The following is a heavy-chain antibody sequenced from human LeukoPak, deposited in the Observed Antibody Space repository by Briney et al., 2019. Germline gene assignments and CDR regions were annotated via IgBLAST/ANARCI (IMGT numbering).Heavy chain of an antibody. CDR3: AKGITITMIVVNAFDI. Sequence: PGGSLRLSCAASGFTFDDYAMHWVRQAPGKGLEWVSAISGSGGSTYYADSVKGRFTISRDNSKNTLYLQMNSLRAEDTAVYYCAKGITITMIVVNAFDIWGQGTMVTVSS. CDR1: GFTFDDYA. CDR2: ISGSGGST. J-gene: IGHJ3*02. D-gene: IGHD3-22*01. V-gene: IGHV3-23*01.